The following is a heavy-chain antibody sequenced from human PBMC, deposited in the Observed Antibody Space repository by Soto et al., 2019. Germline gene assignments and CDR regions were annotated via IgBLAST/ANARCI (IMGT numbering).Heavy chain of an antibody. CDR2: IYTNGGT. J-gene: IGHJ5*02. V-gene: IGHV3-66*01. Sequence: VDSGGGLVQPGGSLRLSCVASGFSVTTNYMIWVRQAPGKGLEWVSVIYTNGGTYYADSVRGRFTISRDNSMNTVYLQMNSLRVEDTAVYYCARAEMDVPTPWGQGTLVTVSS. CDR1: GFSVTTNY. CDR3: ARAEMDVPTP.